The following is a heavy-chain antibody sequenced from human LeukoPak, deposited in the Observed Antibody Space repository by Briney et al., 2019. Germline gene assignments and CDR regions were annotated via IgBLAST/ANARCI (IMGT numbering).Heavy chain of an antibody. D-gene: IGHD3-16*02. CDR2: IGQDGRET. J-gene: IGHJ4*02. CDR3: ATRGDLSWFGALRH. V-gene: IGHV3-7*01. Sequence: GGSLRLSCVVSGFTFSNYWTDWVRQAPGKGLEWVAFIGQDGRETNYAGSVKGRFTISRDNAKNSLYLQMNNLRVEDTAVYYCATRGDLSWFGALRHWSQGTVVTVSS. CDR1: GFTFSNYW.